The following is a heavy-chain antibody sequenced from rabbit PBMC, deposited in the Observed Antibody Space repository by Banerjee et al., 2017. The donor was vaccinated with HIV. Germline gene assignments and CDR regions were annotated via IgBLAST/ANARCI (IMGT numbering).Heavy chain of an antibody. CDR2: SSDTGRT. CDR1: GLDFSSSSW. V-gene: IGHV1S45*01. D-gene: IGHD6-1*01. Sequence: QEQLEESGGDLVKPEGSLTLTCTASGLDFSSSSWICWVRQAPGKGLEWIACSSDTGRTGYANWAKGRFTIFRNTNQNTVTLQMTSLTAADTATYFCATEDVGYGYGYFNLWGPGTLVTVS. CDR3: ATEDVGYGYGYFNL. J-gene: IGHJ4*01.